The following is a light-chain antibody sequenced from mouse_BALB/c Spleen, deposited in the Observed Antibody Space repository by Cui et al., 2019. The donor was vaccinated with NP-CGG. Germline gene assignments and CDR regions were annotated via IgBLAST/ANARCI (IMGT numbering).Light chain of an antibody. Sequence: QAVVTQESALTTSPRETVTLTCRSSTGPVTTNNYANWVQEKPNHLFTGLIGGTNNRAPGVPARFSGSLIGDKAALTITGAQTEDEAIYFCALWYSNHWVFGGGTKLTVL. V-gene: IGLV1*01. CDR1: TGPVTTNNY. CDR3: ALWYSNHWV. CDR2: GTN. J-gene: IGLJ1*01.